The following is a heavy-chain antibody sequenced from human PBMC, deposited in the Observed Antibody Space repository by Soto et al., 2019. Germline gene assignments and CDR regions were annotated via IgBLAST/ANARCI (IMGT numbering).Heavy chain of an antibody. Sequence: QVQLVQSGAEVKKPGASVKVSCKASGYTFTSYDITWVRQATGQGLEWMGWMNPNSGNTGYAAKCQGRVTMTRNTSISTAYMELSSVRSEDTAVYYSARARTGAGNDYWGQGTLVTVSS. CDR2: MNPNSGNT. D-gene: IGHD6-19*01. CDR3: ARARTGAGNDY. V-gene: IGHV1-8*01. CDR1: GYTFTSYD. J-gene: IGHJ4*02.